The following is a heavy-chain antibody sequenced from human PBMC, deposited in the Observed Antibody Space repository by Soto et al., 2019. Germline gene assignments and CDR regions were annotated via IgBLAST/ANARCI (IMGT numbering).Heavy chain of an antibody. J-gene: IGHJ6*02. D-gene: IGHD3-10*01. Sequence: PGESLKISCKGSGYSFTSYWIGWVRQMPGKGLEWMGIIYPGDSDTRYSPSFQGQVTISADKSISTAYLQWSSLKASDTAMYYCARLVGLPPYYYGSGSPPQYYYYGMDVWGQGATVTVSS. CDR2: IYPGDSDT. V-gene: IGHV5-51*01. CDR3: ARLVGLPPYYYGSGSPPQYYYYGMDV. CDR1: GYSFTSYW.